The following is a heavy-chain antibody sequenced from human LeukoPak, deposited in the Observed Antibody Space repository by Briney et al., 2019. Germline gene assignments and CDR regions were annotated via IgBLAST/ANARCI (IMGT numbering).Heavy chain of an antibody. CDR1: GFTFSSYA. J-gene: IGHJ3*02. D-gene: IGHD2-15*01. CDR2: ISGSGGST. V-gene: IGHV3-23*01. Sequence: GGSLRLSCAASGFTFSSYAMSWVRQAPGKGLEWVAAISGSGGSTYYADSVKSRFTISSDNSKNTLYLQMHSLRAEATAVYYCAKDTRAPIVVVVAATSAAGAFDIWGQGTMVTVSS. CDR3: AKDTRAPIVVVVAATSAAGAFDI.